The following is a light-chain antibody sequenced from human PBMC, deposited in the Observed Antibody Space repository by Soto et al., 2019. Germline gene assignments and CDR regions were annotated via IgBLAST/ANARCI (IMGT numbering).Light chain of an antibody. CDR3: SSYTSSSTLV. J-gene: IGLJ1*01. V-gene: IGLV2-14*01. Sequence: QSALTQPASVSGSPGQSITISCTGTSSDVGGYNYVSWYQQHPGKAPKLMIYDVSNRPSGVSNRFSGSKSGNTASLTISGLQAVDEADSYCSSYTSSSTLVFGTGTKVTVL. CDR1: SSDVGGYNY. CDR2: DVS.